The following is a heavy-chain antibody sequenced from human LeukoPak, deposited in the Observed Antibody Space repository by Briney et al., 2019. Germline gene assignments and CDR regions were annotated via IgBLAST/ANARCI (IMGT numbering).Heavy chain of an antibody. CDR3: ARGGSGSHLDY. J-gene: IGHJ4*02. CDR2: ISNNGGST. D-gene: IGHD1-26*01. CDR1: GFTFSSYA. V-gene: IGHV3-64*01. Sequence: GGSLRLSCVASGFTFSSYAMHWVRQAPGKGLEYVSAISNNGGSTYYANSVKGRFTISRDNSKNTLSLQMGSLRAEDKAGYYCARGGSGSHLDYWGQGSLVTVSS.